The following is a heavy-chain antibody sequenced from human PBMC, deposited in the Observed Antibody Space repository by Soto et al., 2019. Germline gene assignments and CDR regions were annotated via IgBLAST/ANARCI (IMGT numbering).Heavy chain of an antibody. Sequence: QITLKESGPPLVNPTQTLTLTCTFSGFSLSTSGVGVGWIRQPPGKALEWLALIYWDDDKRYSPSLKSRLTITKDTSKNQVVLTMTNMDPVDTATYYCAGMSTGTTFVLDYFDYWGQGTLVTVSS. CDR1: GFSLSTSGVG. D-gene: IGHD1-1*01. V-gene: IGHV2-5*02. CDR3: AGMSTGTTFVLDYFDY. J-gene: IGHJ4*02. CDR2: IYWDDDK.